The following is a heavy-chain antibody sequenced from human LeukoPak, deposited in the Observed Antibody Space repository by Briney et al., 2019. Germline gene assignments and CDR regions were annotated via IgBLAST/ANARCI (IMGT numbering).Heavy chain of an antibody. D-gene: IGHD3-9*01. V-gene: IGHV1-46*01. Sequence: ASVKVPCKAYGYTFTTYFIHWVRQAPGQGLEWMGIINPIDGSTSYAQNFQGRVTMTRDTSTATVYMELGSLRSEDTAVYYCARGGVGILTSYFDYWGQGTLVTVSS. J-gene: IGHJ4*02. CDR3: ARGGVGILTSYFDY. CDR1: GYTFTTYF. CDR2: INPIDGST.